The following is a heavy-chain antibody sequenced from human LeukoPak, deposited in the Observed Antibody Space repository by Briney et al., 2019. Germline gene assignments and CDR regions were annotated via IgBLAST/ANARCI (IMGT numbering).Heavy chain of an antibody. CDR3: ARDLRETGHRD. D-gene: IGHD3-9*01. CDR1: GFNVNSNQ. CDR2: MYSGGNT. Sequence: GGSLRLSCEASGFNVNSNQMSWVRQAPGKGLEWVSAMYSGGNTYYVDSVKGRFTISRDNSKNTLSLQMNSLRVEDTGVYYCARDLRETGHRDWGQGILVIVSS. V-gene: IGHV3-66*01. J-gene: IGHJ4*02.